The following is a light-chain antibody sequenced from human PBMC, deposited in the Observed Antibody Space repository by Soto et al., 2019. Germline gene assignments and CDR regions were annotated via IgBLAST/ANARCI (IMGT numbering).Light chain of an antibody. V-gene: IGLV3-21*02. J-gene: IGLJ2*01. CDR1: NTGSKS. Sequence: SYELTQPPSVSVAPGQTARITCGGNNTGSKSVHWYQQKPGQAPVLGVYDDSDRPSGIPERFSGSNSGNTATLTISRVEAVDEADYYCQVWDSSSDLVVFGGGTKLTVL. CDR2: DDS. CDR3: QVWDSSSDLVV.